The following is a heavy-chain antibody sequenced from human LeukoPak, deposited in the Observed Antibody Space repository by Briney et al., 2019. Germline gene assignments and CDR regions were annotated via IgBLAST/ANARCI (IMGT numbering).Heavy chain of an antibody. J-gene: IGHJ6*02. CDR2: INPSGGST. CDR3: ARGFVVVAGPYGMDV. D-gene: IGHD2-15*01. V-gene: IGHV1-46*01. CDR1: GYTFTSYY. Sequence: ASVKVSCKASGYTFTSYYMHWVRQAPGRGLEWMGIINPSGGSTSYAQKFQGRVTMTRDTSTSTVYMELSSLRSEDTAVYYCARGFVVVAGPYGMDVWGQGTTVTVSS.